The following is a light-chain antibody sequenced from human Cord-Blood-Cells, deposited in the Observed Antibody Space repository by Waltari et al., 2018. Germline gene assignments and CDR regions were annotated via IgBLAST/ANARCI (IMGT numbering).Light chain of an antibody. Sequence: TQMTQSPSSLPASVGDRVTITCRASQSISSYLNWYQQKPGKAPKLLIYAASSLQSGVPSRCSGSGSGTDFTLTISSLQPEDFATYYCQQSYSTLWTFGQGTKVEIK. CDR2: AAS. CDR3: QQSYSTLWT. V-gene: IGKV1-39*01. CDR1: QSISSY. J-gene: IGKJ1*01.